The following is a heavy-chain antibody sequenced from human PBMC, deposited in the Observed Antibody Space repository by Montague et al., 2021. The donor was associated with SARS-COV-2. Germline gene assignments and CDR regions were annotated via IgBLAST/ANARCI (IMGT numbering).Heavy chain of an antibody. D-gene: IGHD7-27*01. J-gene: IGHJ4*03. CDR1: GGSINSNSYY. V-gene: IGHV4-39*01. CDR3: ARQTNWGYPGYIDL. CDR2: IYYSGTT. Sequence: SETLSLTCTVSGGSINSNSYYWGWIRQPPGKGLEWIGSIYYSGTTDYNPSLKGRVTISVDTSKNQFSLKLTSVTAADTAVFYCARQTNWGYPGYIDLWGRGTLVTVSS.